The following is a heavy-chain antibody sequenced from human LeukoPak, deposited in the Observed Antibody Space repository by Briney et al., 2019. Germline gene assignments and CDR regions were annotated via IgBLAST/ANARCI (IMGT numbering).Heavy chain of an antibody. D-gene: IGHD3-9*01. V-gene: IGHV1-2*02. CDR2: INPNSGGT. CDR3: ARDMTGYYYYFDY. J-gene: IGHJ4*02. Sequence: VASVKVSCKASGYTFTGYYIHWVRQAPGQGLEWMGWINPNSGGTNYAQKFQGRVTMTRDTSISTAYMELSRLRSDDTAVYYCARDMTGYYYYFDYWGQGALVTVSS. CDR1: GYTFTGYY.